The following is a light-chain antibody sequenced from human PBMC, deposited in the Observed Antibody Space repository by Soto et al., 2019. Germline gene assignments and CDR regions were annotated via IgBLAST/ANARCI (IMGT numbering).Light chain of an antibody. CDR2: KAS. J-gene: IGKJ1*01. CDR1: QTISSW. CDR3: QQANSFPPWT. Sequence: DIQLTQSPSTLSGSVGDRVTLTCRASQTISSWLAWYQQKPGKAPKLLIYKASTLKSGVPSRFSGSGSGTEFTLTISSLQPDDFATYYCQQANSFPPWTFGQGPRWIS. V-gene: IGKV1-5*03.